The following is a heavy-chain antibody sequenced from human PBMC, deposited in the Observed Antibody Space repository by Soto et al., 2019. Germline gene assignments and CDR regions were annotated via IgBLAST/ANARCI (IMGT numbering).Heavy chain of an antibody. J-gene: IGHJ5*02. V-gene: IGHV4-59*01. D-gene: IGHD4-17*01. CDR1: GGSISSYY. CDR2: IYYSGST. CDR3: ARAPHYGGNSDNWFDP. Sequence: PSETLSLTCTVSGGSISSYYWSWIRQPPGKGPEWIGYIYYSGSTNYNPSLKSRVTISVDTSKNQFSLKLSSVTAADTAVYYCARAPHYGGNSDNWFDPWGQGTLVTVSS.